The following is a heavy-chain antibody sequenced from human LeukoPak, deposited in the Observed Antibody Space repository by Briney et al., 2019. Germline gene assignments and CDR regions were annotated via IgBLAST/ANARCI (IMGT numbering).Heavy chain of an antibody. V-gene: IGHV4-61*02. CDR3: ASPDVDTAMTYAFDI. Sequence: PSQTLSLTCTVSGGSISSGTYYWSWIRQPAGKGLEWIGRIYASGSTNYNPSLKSRVTISVDTSKNQFSLKLSSVTAADTAVYYCASPDVDTAMTYAFDIWGQGTMVTVSS. J-gene: IGHJ3*02. CDR1: GGSISSGTYY. D-gene: IGHD5-18*01. CDR2: IYASGST.